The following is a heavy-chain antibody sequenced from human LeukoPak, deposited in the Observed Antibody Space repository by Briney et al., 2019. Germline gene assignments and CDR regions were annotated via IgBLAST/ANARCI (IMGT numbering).Heavy chain of an antibody. D-gene: IGHD2-15*01. V-gene: IGHV3-7*01. Sequence: PGGSLRLSCAASGFTFSSYWMSWVRQAPGKGLEWVANIKQDGSEKYYVDSVKGRFTISRDNAKNSLYLQMNSLRAEGTAVYYCARGGRKSRGVDIVRKKETGYYYYMDVWGKGTTVTVSS. CDR3: ARGGRKSRGVDIVRKKETGYYYYMDV. CDR1: GFTFSSYW. CDR2: IKQDGSEK. J-gene: IGHJ6*03.